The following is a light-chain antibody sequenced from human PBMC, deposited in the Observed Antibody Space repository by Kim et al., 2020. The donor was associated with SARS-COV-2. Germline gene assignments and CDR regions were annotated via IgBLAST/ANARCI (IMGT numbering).Light chain of an antibody. V-gene: IGKV3-20*01. CDR1: QSVSSSY. J-gene: IGKJ1*01. Sequence: EIVLTQSPGTLSLSPGERATLSCRASQSVSSSYIAWYQQKPGQAPRLLLYGASSGATGITDRFSGSGSGTDFTLTISSLEPEDFAVYYCQQYDRPQWTFGLGTKVEIK. CDR3: QQYDRPQWT. CDR2: GAS.